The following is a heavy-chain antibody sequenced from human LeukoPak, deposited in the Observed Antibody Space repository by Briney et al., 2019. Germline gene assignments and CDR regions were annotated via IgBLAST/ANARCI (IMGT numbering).Heavy chain of an antibody. Sequence: GGSLRLSCAASGFTVSNNYMTWGRQAPGKGLEWVSVIYTGGSTYYADSVKGRFTISRDNSKNTVYLQMNSLRAEDTAVYYCARDGSLGIDAFDIWGPGTMVTVSS. CDR3: ARDGSLGIDAFDI. V-gene: IGHV3-53*01. CDR1: GFTVSNNY. J-gene: IGHJ3*02. CDR2: IYTGGST. D-gene: IGHD2-2*03.